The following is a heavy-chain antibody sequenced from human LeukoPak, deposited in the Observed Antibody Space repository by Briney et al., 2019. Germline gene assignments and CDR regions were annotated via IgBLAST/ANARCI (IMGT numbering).Heavy chain of an antibody. D-gene: IGHD3-10*01. Sequence: GGSLRLSCAASGFSVGSNYMNWVRQAPGKGLEWVSILYSGDSTYYADSVKGRFIVSRDNSKNTLFLQLNALRVEDTAVYYCARVGDHYHWYLDVWGRGTLVTVSS. V-gene: IGHV3-53*01. J-gene: IGHJ2*01. CDR1: GFSVGSNY. CDR3: ARVGDHYHWYLDV. CDR2: LYSGDST.